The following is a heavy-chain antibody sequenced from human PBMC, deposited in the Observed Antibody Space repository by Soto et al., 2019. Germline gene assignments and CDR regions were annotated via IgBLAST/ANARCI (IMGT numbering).Heavy chain of an antibody. Sequence: EVQLVESGGGLVQPGGSLRLSCAASGFTFSSYWMHWVRQAPGKGLVWVSRINSEGSSTSYADSVKGRFTISRDNAKNTLYLQMTRLRAEDTAVYYCARGSPVAGPFRGWFDPWGKGTLVTVSS. CDR3: ARGSPVAGPFRGWFDP. V-gene: IGHV3-74*01. D-gene: IGHD6-19*01. CDR1: GFTFSSYW. J-gene: IGHJ5*02. CDR2: INSEGSST.